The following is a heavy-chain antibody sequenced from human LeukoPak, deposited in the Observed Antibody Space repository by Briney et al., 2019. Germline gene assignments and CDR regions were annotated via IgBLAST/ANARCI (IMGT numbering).Heavy chain of an antibody. CDR3: AKTSLGYCISTSCLGYFQH. Sequence: GRSLRLSCAASGFTFSSYGMHWVRQAPGKGLERVAVISYDGSNKYYEDSVKGRFTISRDNSKNTLYLQMNSLRAEDTAVYYCAKTSLGYCISTSCLGYFQHWGQGTLVTVSS. CDR1: GFTFSSYG. V-gene: IGHV3-30*18. J-gene: IGHJ1*01. CDR2: ISYDGSNK. D-gene: IGHD2-2*01.